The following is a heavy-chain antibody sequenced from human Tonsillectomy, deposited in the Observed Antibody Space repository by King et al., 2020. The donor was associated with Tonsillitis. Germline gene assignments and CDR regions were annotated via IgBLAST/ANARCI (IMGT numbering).Heavy chain of an antibody. CDR3: ARVKGRGGGRIVDNYYGMDV. CDR2: ISSDGSNI. Sequence: VQLVESGGGVVQPGRSLRLSCAASGFTFTSHAMHWVRQTPGKRLEWVAVISSDGSNIHYADSVKGRFTISRDSSKNTLYLQMNGLRAEDTAVYACARVKGRGGGRIVDNYYGMDVWGQGTTVIVSS. CDR1: GFTFTSHA. D-gene: IGHD3-16*02. V-gene: IGHV3-30-3*01. J-gene: IGHJ6*02.